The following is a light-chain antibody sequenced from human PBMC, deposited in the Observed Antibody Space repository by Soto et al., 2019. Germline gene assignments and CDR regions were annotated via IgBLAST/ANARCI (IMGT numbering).Light chain of an antibody. CDR2: DAS. Sequence: DIQVTQSPSTLSSSVGDRVTITCRASQSISSWLAWYQQKPGKAPKLLIYDASGLESGVPSRFSGSGSGTEFTLTISSLQPDDFATYYCQQYKSYSWTFGQGTKVDI. CDR1: QSISSW. J-gene: IGKJ1*01. V-gene: IGKV1-5*01. CDR3: QQYKSYSWT.